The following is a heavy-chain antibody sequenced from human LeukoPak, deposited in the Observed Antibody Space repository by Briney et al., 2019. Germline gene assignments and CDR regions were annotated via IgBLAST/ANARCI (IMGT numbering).Heavy chain of an antibody. Sequence: GGSLRLSCAASGFTFDDYAMHWVRQAPGKGLEWVSGISWNSGSIGYADSVKGRFTISRDNAKNSLYLQMNSLRAEDTAVYYCAREDSENYSDDYWGRGTLVTVSS. CDR3: AREDSENYSDDY. CDR1: GFTFDDYA. J-gene: IGHJ2*01. V-gene: IGHV3-9*01. CDR2: ISWNSGSI. D-gene: IGHD3-10*01.